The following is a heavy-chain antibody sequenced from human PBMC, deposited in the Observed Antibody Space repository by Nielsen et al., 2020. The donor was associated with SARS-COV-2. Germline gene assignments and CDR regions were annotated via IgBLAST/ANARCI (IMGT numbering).Heavy chain of an antibody. CDR2: ISWNSGSI. Sequence: SLKISCAASGFTFDDYATHWVRQAPGKGLEWVSGISWNSGSIGYADSVKGRFTISRDNAKNSLYLQMNSLRAEDTAVYYCAKDELLWFGALDYWGQGTLVTVSS. J-gene: IGHJ4*02. D-gene: IGHD3-10*01. CDR1: GFTFDDYA. V-gene: IGHV3-9*01. CDR3: AKDELLWFGALDY.